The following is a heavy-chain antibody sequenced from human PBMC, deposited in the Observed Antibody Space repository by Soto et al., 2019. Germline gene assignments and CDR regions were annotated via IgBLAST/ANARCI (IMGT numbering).Heavy chain of an antibody. D-gene: IGHD6-13*01. CDR1: GFTFSNAW. CDR3: TTALTGIAAAGYIGFDY. J-gene: IGHJ4*02. CDR2: IKSKTDGGTT. V-gene: IGHV3-15*07. Sequence: GGSLRLSCAASGFTFSNAWMNWVRQAPGKGLEWVGRIKSKTDGGTTDYAAPVKGRFTISRDDSKTTLALQMSSLKTEDTAVYYCTTALTGIAAAGYIGFDYWGQGTLVTVSS.